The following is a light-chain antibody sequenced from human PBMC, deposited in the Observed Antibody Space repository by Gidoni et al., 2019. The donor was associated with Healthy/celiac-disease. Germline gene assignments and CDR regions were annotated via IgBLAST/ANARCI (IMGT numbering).Light chain of an antibody. J-gene: IGKJ5*01. CDR1: QSVSSY. CDR3: QQRSNWPIT. Sequence: EIVLTQSPATLSLSPGERATHPRRASQSVSSYLAWYQQKPGQAPRRLIYDASNRATGIPARFRGSGSGTDFTLTISSLEPEDFAVYYGQQRSNWPITFGQGTRLEIK. CDR2: DAS. V-gene: IGKV3-11*01.